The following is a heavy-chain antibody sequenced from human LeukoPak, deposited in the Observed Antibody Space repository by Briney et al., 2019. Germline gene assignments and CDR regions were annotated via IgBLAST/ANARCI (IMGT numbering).Heavy chain of an antibody. CDR2: IYYTGST. CDR1: GGSITSYY. J-gene: IGHJ4*02. D-gene: IGHD5-12*01. Sequence: SETLSLTCSVSGGSITSYYWSWIRQPPGKGLEWIGYIYYTGSTDYNPSLKSRVTISIDTSKNRFSLKLTSVTAADTAVYYCAAMEVGIRGYSGHDADYWGQGTLVTVSS. CDR3: AAMEVGIRGYSGHDADY. V-gene: IGHV4-59*12.